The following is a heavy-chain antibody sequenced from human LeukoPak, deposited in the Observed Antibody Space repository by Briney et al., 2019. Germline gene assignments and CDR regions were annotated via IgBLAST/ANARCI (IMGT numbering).Heavy chain of an antibody. CDR1: GYTFTSYD. D-gene: IGHD6-13*01. Sequence: APVKVSCKASGYTFTSYDINWVRQATGQGLEWMGWMSPNSGNTGYAQEFQGRVTMTRDTSINTAYMELNSLRSEDTAVCYCARSGYSSSWYNYWGQGTLVTVSS. CDR2: MSPNSGNT. V-gene: IGHV1-8*01. CDR3: ARSGYSSSWYNY. J-gene: IGHJ4*02.